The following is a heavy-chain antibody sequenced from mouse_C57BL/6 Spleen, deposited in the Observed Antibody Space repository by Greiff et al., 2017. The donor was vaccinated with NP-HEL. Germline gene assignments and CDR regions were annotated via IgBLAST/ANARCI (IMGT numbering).Heavy chain of an antibody. CDR3: ARSEYLRAMDY. CDR2: IHPNSGST. V-gene: IGHV1-64*01. CDR1: GYTFTSYW. J-gene: IGHJ4*01. D-gene: IGHD5-1*01. Sequence: VQLQQPGAELVKPGASVKLSCKASGYTFTSYWMHWVKQRPGQGLEWIGMIHPNSGSTNYNEKFKSKATLTVDKSSSTAYMQLSSLTSEDSAVYYCARSEYLRAMDYWGQGTSVTVSS.